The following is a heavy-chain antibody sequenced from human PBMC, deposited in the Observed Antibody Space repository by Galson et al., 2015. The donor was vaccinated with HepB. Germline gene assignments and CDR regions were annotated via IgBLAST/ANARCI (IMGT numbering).Heavy chain of an antibody. J-gene: IGHJ4*02. CDR3: ARDGSRDVVVVAATDY. Sequence: SLRLSCAASGFTLSSHSMNWVRQAPGKGLEWVSSITSSSSYTYYADSVKGRFTISRDNAKNSLYLQMNSLRAEDTAVYYCARDGSRDVVVVAATDYWGQGTPVTVSS. CDR1: GFTLSSHS. CDR2: ITSSSSYT. D-gene: IGHD2-15*01. V-gene: IGHV3-21*01.